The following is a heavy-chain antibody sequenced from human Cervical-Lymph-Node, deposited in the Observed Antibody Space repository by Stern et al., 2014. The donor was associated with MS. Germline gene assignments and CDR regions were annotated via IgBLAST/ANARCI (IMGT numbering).Heavy chain of an antibody. CDR2: IYYSGST. J-gene: IGHJ5*02. V-gene: IGHV4-59*01. Sequence: VQLEESGPGLVKPSETLSLTCTVSGGSISSYYWNWIRQPPGKGLEWIGYIYYSGSTDYNPSLKSRLSISVDTSKNQFSLKLSSVPAADTAVYYCARAYYDSSFYSLFDPGGQGTLVTVPS. D-gene: IGHD3-22*01. CDR1: GGSISSYY. CDR3: ARAYYDSSFYSLFDP.